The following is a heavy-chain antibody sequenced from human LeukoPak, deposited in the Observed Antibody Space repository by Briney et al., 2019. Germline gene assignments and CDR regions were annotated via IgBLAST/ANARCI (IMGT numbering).Heavy chain of an antibody. CDR3: ARGHRGYCSGGSCPNYDY. Sequence: PSETLSLTCTVSGGSISSSSYYWGWIRQPPGKGLEWIGEINHSGSTNYNPSLKSRVTISVDTSKNQFSLKLSSVTAADTAVYYCARGHRGYCSGGSCPNYDYWGQGTLVTVSS. CDR1: GGSISSSSYY. CDR2: INHSGST. V-gene: IGHV4-39*07. J-gene: IGHJ4*02. D-gene: IGHD2-15*01.